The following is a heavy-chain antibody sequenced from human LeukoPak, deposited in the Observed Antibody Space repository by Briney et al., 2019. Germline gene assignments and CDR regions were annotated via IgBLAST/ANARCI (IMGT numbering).Heavy chain of an antibody. CDR2: FDPEDGET. D-gene: IGHD3-10*01. CDR3: ARGDHGSETSTTKSGDY. V-gene: IGHV1-24*01. J-gene: IGHJ4*02. CDR1: GYTLTELS. Sequence: ASVKVSCKVSGYTLTELSMHWVRQAPGKGLEWMGGFDPEDGETIYAQKFQGRVTMTEDTSTDTAYMELNSLRSEDTAVYYCARGDHGSETSTTKSGDYWGQGTLVTVSS.